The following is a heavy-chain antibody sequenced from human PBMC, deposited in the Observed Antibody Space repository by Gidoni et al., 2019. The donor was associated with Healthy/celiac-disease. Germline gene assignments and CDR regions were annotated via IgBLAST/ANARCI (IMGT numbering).Heavy chain of an antibody. D-gene: IGHD6-19*01. V-gene: IGHV3-15*01. CDR2: IKSKTDGGTT. CDR3: TTVGSSGWFPASGMDV. Sequence: GKGLEWVGRIKSKTDGGTTDYAAPVKGRFTISRDDSKNTLYLQMNSLKTEDTAVYYCTTVGSSGWFPASGMDVWGQGTTVTVSS. J-gene: IGHJ6*02.